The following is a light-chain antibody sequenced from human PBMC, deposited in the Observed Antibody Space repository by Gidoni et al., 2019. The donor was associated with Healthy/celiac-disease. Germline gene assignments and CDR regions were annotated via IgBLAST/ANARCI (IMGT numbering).Light chain of an antibody. CDR2: GAS. Sequence: EIVLTQSPGTLSLSPGERATLSCRASPSVSSSYLARYQQKPGQAPRLLIYGASSRATGIPDRFSRSGSGTDFTLTIRRLEPEDFAVYYCQQYGSSLQWTFGQGTKVEIK. CDR3: QQYGSSLQWT. J-gene: IGKJ1*01. CDR1: PSVSSSY. V-gene: IGKV3-20*01.